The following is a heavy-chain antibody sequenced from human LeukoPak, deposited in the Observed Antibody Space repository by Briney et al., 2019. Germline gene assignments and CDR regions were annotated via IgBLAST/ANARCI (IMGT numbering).Heavy chain of an antibody. Sequence: SETLSLTCTVSGGSISSYYWSWIRQPPGKGLEWIGYIYYSGSTNYNPSLKSRVTISVDTSKNQFSLKLSPVTAADTAVYYCARDLGYYDSSGYYGYWFDPWGQGTLVTVSS. CDR1: GGSISSYY. CDR3: ARDLGYYDSSGYYGYWFDP. J-gene: IGHJ5*02. V-gene: IGHV4-59*12. D-gene: IGHD3-22*01. CDR2: IYYSGST.